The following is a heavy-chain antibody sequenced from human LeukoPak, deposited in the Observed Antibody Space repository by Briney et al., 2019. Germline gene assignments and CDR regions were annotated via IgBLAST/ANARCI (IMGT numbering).Heavy chain of an antibody. Sequence: GGSLRLSCTASGFTFGDYAITWVRQAPGKGLEWVGFIRSKTYGGTAVYAASVKGRFTISRDDSKSIAYLQMNSLKSEDTALYYCSGYNSLVYRFDYWGQGTLVTVSS. J-gene: IGHJ4*02. CDR2: IRSKTYGGTA. CDR1: GFTFGDYA. D-gene: IGHD6-6*01. CDR3: SGYNSLVYRFDY. V-gene: IGHV3-49*04.